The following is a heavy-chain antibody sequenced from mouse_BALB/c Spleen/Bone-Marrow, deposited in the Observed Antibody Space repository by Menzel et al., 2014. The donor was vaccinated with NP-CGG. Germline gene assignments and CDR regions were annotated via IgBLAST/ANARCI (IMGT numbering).Heavy chain of an antibody. CDR2: TDPANGNT. Sequence: EVQRVESGAELVKPGASVKLSCTASGFNIKDTYMHWVKQRPEQGLEWIGRTDPANGNTKYDPKFQGKATITADTSSNTAYLQLSSLTSEDTAVYYCALLLRYYAMDYWGQGTSVTVSS. V-gene: IGHV14-3*02. CDR3: ALLLRYYAMDY. CDR1: GFNIKDTY. D-gene: IGHD1-1*01. J-gene: IGHJ4*01.